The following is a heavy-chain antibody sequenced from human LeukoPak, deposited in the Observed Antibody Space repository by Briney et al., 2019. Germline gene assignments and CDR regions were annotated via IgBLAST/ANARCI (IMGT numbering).Heavy chain of an antibody. CDR1: GYSFTSYW. J-gene: IGHJ4*02. V-gene: IGHV5-51*01. CDR2: IYPGDSDT. Sequence: GESLKISCKGPGYSFTSYWIGWVRQMPGKGLEWLGIIYPGDSDTIYSPSFQGQVTISADKSISTAYLQWSSLKASETDMYYCARRGGGSSAADYFDYWGQGTLVTVSS. CDR3: ARRGGGSSAADYFDY. D-gene: IGHD2-15*01.